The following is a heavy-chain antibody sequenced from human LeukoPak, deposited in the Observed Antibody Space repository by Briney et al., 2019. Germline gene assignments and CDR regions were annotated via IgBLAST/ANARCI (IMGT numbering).Heavy chain of an antibody. V-gene: IGHV3-23*01. J-gene: IGHJ4*02. D-gene: IGHD6-19*01. CDR3: AKDARRTSGWYFFDY. CDR1: GLAFSSQD. CDR2: ISDSGGRT. Sequence: GGSLRLSCAASGLAFSSQDMGWVRQAPGKGLEWVSAISDSGGRTYYADSVKGRFTISRDNSKNMLFLQMNSLRAEDTAVYYCAKDARRTSGWYFFDYWGQGTLVTVSS.